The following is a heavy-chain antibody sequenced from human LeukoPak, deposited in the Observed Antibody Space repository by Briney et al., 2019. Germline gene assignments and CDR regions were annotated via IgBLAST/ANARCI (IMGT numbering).Heavy chain of an antibody. CDR2: INHSGST. CDR3: VTQRGDGDYRPDN. Sequence: PSETLSLTCAVYGGSFSGYYWSWIRQPPGKGLEWIGGINHSGSTNYNPSLKSRVTISVDTSKNQFSLTLRSVTAADTSVYYCVTQRGDGDYRPDNWGQGTLVTVSS. V-gene: IGHV4-34*01. CDR1: GGSFSGYY. J-gene: IGHJ4*02. D-gene: IGHD4-17*01.